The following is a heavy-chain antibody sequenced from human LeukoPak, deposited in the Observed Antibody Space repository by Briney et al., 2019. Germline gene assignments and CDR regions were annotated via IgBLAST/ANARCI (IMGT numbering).Heavy chain of an antibody. Sequence: ASVKVASKAAGYTFTGYYMHWVRQAPGQGVEWMGWINPNSGGTNYAQKFQGRVTMTRDTSISTAYMELSRLRSDDTAVYYCARAYDYEGAFDIWGQGTMVTVSS. CDR1: GYTFTGYY. V-gene: IGHV1-2*02. CDR3: ARAYDYEGAFDI. J-gene: IGHJ3*02. CDR2: INPNSGGT. D-gene: IGHD3-22*01.